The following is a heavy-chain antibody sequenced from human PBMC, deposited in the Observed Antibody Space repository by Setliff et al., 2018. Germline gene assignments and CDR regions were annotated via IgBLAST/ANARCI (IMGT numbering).Heavy chain of an antibody. J-gene: IGHJ3*02. Sequence: ASVKVSCKASGYTFTSYGISWVRQAPGQGLEWMGWISAYNGNTNYAQKPQGRVTMTTDTSTSTAYMELRSLRSDDTAVYYCAREGFYYDSSGSINHDAFDIWGQGTMVTVSS. D-gene: IGHD3-22*01. CDR3: AREGFYYDSSGSINHDAFDI. CDR1: GYTFTSYG. V-gene: IGHV1-18*01. CDR2: ISAYNGNT.